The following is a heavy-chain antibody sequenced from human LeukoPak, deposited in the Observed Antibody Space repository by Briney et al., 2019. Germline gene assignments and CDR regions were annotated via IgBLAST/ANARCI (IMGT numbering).Heavy chain of an antibody. CDR3: TRDVGYDFWSGEPSYYFDY. CDR1: GYTFTSYY. V-gene: IGHV1-46*01. J-gene: IGHJ4*02. CDR2: INPSGGST. Sequence: VASVKVSCKASGYTFTSYYMHWVRQAPGQGLEWMGIINPSGGSTSYAQKFQGRVTMTRDTSTSTVYMELSSLRSEDTAVYYCTRDVGYDFWSGEPSYYFDYWGQGTLVTVSS. D-gene: IGHD3-3*01.